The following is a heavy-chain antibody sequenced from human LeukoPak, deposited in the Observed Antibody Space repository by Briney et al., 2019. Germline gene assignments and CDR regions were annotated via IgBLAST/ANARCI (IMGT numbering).Heavy chain of an antibody. D-gene: IGHD2-15*01. CDR3: AIFEDMGAFDI. Sequence: SGTLSLTCAVSGGSISSGGYYWSWIRQHPGKGLEWIGYIYYSGSTYYNPSLKSRVTISVDTSKNQFSLKLSSVTAADTAVYYCAIFEDMGAFDIWGQGTMVTVSS. CDR1: GGSISSGGYY. CDR2: IYYSGST. V-gene: IGHV4-31*11. J-gene: IGHJ3*02.